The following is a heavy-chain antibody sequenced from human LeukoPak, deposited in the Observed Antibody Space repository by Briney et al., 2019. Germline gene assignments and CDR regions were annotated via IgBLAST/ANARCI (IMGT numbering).Heavy chain of an antibody. CDR2: ISHSGST. J-gene: IGHJ4*02. D-gene: IGHD3-22*01. CDR1: GESLSGYY. V-gene: IGHV4-34*03. CDR3: YDSSGYYYFDY. Sequence: SETLSLTCAVYGESLSGYYWSWIRQPPGKGLEWIGEISHSGSTNYNPSLKSRVTISVDTSKNQFSLKLSSVTAADTAVYYCYDSSGYYYFDYWGQGTLVTVSS.